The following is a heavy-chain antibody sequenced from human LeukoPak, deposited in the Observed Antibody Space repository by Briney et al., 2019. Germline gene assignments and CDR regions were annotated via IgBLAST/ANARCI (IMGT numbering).Heavy chain of an antibody. V-gene: IGHV1-2*02. J-gene: IGHJ4*02. D-gene: IGHD2-2*01. Sequence: ASVKVSCKASGGTFTGYYMHWVRQAPGQGLEWMAWINPNSGGTYYAQNFHDRITMTRDTSISTAYMELSRLRSDDTAIYYCARANALYCSSTSCLFDYWGQGTLVTVSS. CDR3: ARANALYCSSTSCLFDY. CDR1: GGTFTGYY. CDR2: INPNSGGT.